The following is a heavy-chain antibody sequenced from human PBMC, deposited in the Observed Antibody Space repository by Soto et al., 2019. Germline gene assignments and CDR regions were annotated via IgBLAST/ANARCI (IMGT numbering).Heavy chain of an antibody. Sequence: GGSLRLSCAASGFTFSSYAMSWVRQAPGKGLEWVSAISGSGGSTYYADSVKGRFTISRDNSKNTLYLQMNSLRAEDTAVYYCAKGGVTVTPTYYYYYGMDVWGQGTTVTVSS. V-gene: IGHV3-23*01. D-gene: IGHD4-4*01. CDR3: AKGGVTVTPTYYYYYGMDV. J-gene: IGHJ6*02. CDR1: GFTFSSYA. CDR2: ISGSGGST.